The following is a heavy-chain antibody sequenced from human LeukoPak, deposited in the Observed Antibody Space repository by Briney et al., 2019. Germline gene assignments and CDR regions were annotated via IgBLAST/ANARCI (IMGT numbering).Heavy chain of an antibody. Sequence: SETLSLTCTVSGDSISSGSYYWSWIRQPPGKGLEWIGYIYYSGSTNYNPSLKSRVTISVDTSKNQFSLKLSSVTAADTAVYYCARGGYYDSSGQDYWGQGTLVTVSS. J-gene: IGHJ4*02. CDR1: GDSISSGSYY. CDR3: ARGGYYDSSGQDY. V-gene: IGHV4-61*01. CDR2: IYYSGST. D-gene: IGHD3-22*01.